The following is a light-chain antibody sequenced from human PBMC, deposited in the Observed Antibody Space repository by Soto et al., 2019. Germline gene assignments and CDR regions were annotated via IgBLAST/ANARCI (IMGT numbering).Light chain of an antibody. CDR3: QQYGNLLWT. Sequence: EIVMTQSPATLSVSPGDRATLSCRASQSVNIYLAWYQQKPGQAPRLLIFGASIRATGIPDRFSGSGSGTDFTLTISRLESEDFAVYYCQQYGNLLWTFGQGTKVDI. J-gene: IGKJ1*01. CDR1: QSVNIY. CDR2: GAS. V-gene: IGKV3D-15*01.